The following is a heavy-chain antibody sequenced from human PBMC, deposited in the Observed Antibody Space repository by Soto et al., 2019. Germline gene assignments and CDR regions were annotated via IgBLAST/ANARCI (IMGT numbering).Heavy chain of an antibody. V-gene: IGHV3-23*01. Sequence: PGGSLRLSCAASGYALRDYSMNWVRQAPGKGLEWVSTITETGGDTYYTDSVKGRFTVSRDNSKNTLYLQMTSLRAEDTALYYCTKASSDRHHMDVWGQGTTVTVSS. J-gene: IGHJ6*02. CDR2: ITETGGDT. CDR1: GYALRDYS. CDR3: TKASSDRHHMDV.